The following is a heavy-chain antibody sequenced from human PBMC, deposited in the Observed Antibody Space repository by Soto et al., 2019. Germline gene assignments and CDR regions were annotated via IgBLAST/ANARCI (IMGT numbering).Heavy chain of an antibody. CDR2: IYYSGST. CDR1: GGAIRTSSYH. D-gene: IGHD3-3*01. CDR3: ARRTTLHYDFWSGYYPAYYGMDV. Sequence: SDTLSQTSNFSGGAIRTSSYHWCWTRHPPGKGLQWIWSIYYSGSTYYNPSLKSRVTISVDTSKNQFSLKLSSVTAADTAVYHCARRTTLHYDFWSGYYPAYYGMDVWGQGTTVT. V-gene: IGHV4-39*01. J-gene: IGHJ6*02.